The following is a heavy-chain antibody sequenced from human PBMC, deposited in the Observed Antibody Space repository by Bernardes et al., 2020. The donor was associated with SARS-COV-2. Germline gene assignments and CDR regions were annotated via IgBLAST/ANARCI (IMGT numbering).Heavy chain of an antibody. CDR3: ARDRGPKWPHSASDHNWFDP. CDR1: GFTFSDYY. V-gene: IGHV3-11*01. D-gene: IGHD5-12*01. J-gene: IGHJ5*02. CDR2: ISSSGSTI. Sequence: GGSLRLSCAASGFTFSDYYMSWIRQAPGKGLEWVSYISSSGSTIYYADSVKGRFTISRDNAKNSLYLQMNSLRAEDTAVYYCARDRGPKWPHSASDHNWFDPWGQGTLVTVSS.